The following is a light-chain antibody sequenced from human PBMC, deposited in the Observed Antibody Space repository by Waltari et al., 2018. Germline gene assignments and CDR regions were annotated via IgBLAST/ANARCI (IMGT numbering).Light chain of an antibody. CDR3: TSYAGSNILV. CDR1: SSDVGGHNF. V-gene: IGLV2-8*01. J-gene: IGLJ2*01. Sequence: QSALTQPPSASGSPGQSVTIPCTETSSDVGGHNFVSWYQQHPGKVPKLMIHEVSKRPSGVPDRFSGSKSGDTASLTVSGLQAEDEADYYCTSYAGSNILVFGGGTKLTVL. CDR2: EVS.